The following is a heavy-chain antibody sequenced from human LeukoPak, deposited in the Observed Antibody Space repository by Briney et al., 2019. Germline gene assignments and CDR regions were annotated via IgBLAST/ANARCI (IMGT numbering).Heavy chain of an antibody. Sequence: PSETLSLTCTVSGGSISSYYWSWIRQPPGKGLEWIGYIYYSGSTNYNPSLKSRVTISVDTSKNQFSLKLSSVTAADTAVYYCARDSSSSWSGYYYYYGMDVWGQGTTVTVSS. CDR3: ARDSSSSWSGYYYYYGMDV. CDR2: IYYSGST. CDR1: GGSISSYY. J-gene: IGHJ6*02. V-gene: IGHV4-59*01. D-gene: IGHD6-13*01.